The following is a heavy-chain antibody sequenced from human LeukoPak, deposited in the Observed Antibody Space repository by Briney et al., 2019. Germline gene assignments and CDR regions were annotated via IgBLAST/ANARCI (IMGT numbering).Heavy chain of an antibody. Sequence: SVKVSCKASGGTFSSYAISWVRQAPGQGLEWMGGIIPIFGTANYAQKFQGRVTITADESTSTAYMELSSLRSEDTAVYYRASQLRPLGYYYMDVWGKGTTVTVSS. CDR2: IIPIFGTA. V-gene: IGHV1-69*13. D-gene: IGHD1-1*01. CDR1: GGTFSSYA. CDR3: ASQLRPLGYYYMDV. J-gene: IGHJ6*03.